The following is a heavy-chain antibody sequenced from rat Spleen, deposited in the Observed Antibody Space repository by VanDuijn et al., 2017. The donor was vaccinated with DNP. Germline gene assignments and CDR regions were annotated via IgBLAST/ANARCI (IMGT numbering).Heavy chain of an antibody. Sequence: EVQLQESGPGLVEPSQSLSLTCSVTGYSITGNYWGWIRKFPGNKVEWMGYISYSGGTSYNPSLQSRISITRDTSKNQFFLHLNSVTTEDTATYYCARWSDYFDYWGQGVMVTVSS. CDR1: GYSITGNY. J-gene: IGHJ2*01. V-gene: IGHV3-1*01. CDR2: ISYSGGT. CDR3: ARWSDYFDY.